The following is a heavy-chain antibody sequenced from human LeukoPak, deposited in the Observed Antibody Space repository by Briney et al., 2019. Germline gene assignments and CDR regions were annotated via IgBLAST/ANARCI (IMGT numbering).Heavy chain of an antibody. Sequence: GGSLRLSCAASGFTFSSYAMHWVRQAPGKGLEWVAVISYDGSNKYYADSVKGRFTISRDNSKNTLYLQMNSLRAEDTAVYYCARDRGYCSSTSCLDYYYYGMDVWGQGTTVTVSS. V-gene: IGHV3-30-3*01. D-gene: IGHD2-2*01. J-gene: IGHJ6*02. CDR1: GFTFSSYA. CDR3: ARDRGYCSSTSCLDYYYYGMDV. CDR2: ISYDGSNK.